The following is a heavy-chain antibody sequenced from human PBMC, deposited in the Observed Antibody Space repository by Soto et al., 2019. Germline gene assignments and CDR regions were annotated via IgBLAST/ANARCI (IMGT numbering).Heavy chain of an antibody. CDR2: IYWDDDK. Sequence: QITLKESGPTLVKPTQTLTLTCAFSGFSLTTSRVGVSWNRQPPGKALEWLALIYWDDDKRYSPSLKSRLTITKDTSKNQVVLTMTNMDPVDTATYYCALGTYDILTGYPNGMDVWGQGTTVTVSS. CDR3: ALGTYDILTGYPNGMDV. V-gene: IGHV2-5*02. J-gene: IGHJ6*02. CDR1: GFSLTTSRVG. D-gene: IGHD3-9*01.